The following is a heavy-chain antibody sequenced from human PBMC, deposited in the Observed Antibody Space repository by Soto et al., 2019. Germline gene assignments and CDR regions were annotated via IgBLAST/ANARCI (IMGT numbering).Heavy chain of an antibody. CDR2: IWYDGSNK. D-gene: IGHD6-19*01. J-gene: IGHJ4*02. CDR1: GFTFSSYG. V-gene: IGHV3-33*01. CDR3: ARDHIAVADTVLVLLDY. Sequence: QVQLVESGGGVVQPGRSLRLSCAASGFTFSSYGMHWVRQAPGKGLEWVAVIWYDGSNKYYADSVKGRFTISRDNSKNTLYLQMNSLRAEDTAVYYCARDHIAVADTVLVLLDYWGQGTLVTVSS.